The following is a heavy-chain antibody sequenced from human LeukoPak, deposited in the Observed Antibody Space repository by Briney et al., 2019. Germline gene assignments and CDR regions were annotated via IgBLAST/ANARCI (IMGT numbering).Heavy chain of an antibody. Sequence: PSETLSLTCTVSGGSVSTGIYYWSWIRQPPGKGLKWIGYINYSGSTNDNPSLKSRATISIYTSKNQFSRKLSSVTAADTAVYYCARGPWGFRGVLDYWGQGTLVTVSS. CDR3: ARGPWGFRGVLDY. D-gene: IGHD3-10*01. V-gene: IGHV4-61*01. J-gene: IGHJ4*02. CDR1: GGSVSTGIYY. CDR2: INYSGST.